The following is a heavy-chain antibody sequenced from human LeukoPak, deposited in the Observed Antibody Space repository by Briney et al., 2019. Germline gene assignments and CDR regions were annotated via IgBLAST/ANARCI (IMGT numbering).Heavy chain of an antibody. V-gene: IGHV3-20*04. CDR1: GFTFDDYG. CDR2: INWHGGTT. D-gene: IGHD4-17*01. J-gene: IGHJ3*02. CDR3: ARVPSSYGDYPGTYAFDI. Sequence: RAGGSLRLSCAASGFTFDDYGMSWVRQAPGKGLEWVSGINWHGGTTDYADSVKGRFTISRDNAKNSLYLQMNNLRAEDTALYYCARVPSSYGDYPGTYAFDIWGQGTMVTVSS.